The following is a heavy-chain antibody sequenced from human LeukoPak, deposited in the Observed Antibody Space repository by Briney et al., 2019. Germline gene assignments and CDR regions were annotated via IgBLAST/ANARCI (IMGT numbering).Heavy chain of an antibody. D-gene: IGHD2-2*01. Sequence: SETLSLTCTVSGGSISSSSYYWGWIRQPPGKGLEWIGSIYYSGSTYYNPSLKSRVTISVDTSKNQFSLKLSSVTAADTAVYYCARGGWGYCSSTSCKMGGWFDPWGQGTLVTVSS. CDR2: IYYSGST. CDR1: GGSISSSSYY. V-gene: IGHV4-39*07. CDR3: ARGGWGYCSSTSCKMGGWFDP. J-gene: IGHJ5*02.